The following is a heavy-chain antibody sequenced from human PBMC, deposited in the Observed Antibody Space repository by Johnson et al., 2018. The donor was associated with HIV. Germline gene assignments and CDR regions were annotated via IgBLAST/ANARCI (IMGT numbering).Heavy chain of an antibody. CDR1: GFTFSSYW. J-gene: IGHJ3*02. CDR2: IKQDGSEK. V-gene: IGHV3-7*05. CDR3: AGEYYYDSSGYYYSSGFDI. D-gene: IGHD3-22*01. Sequence: VQLVESGGGLVQPGGSLRLSCAASGFTFSSYWMSWVRQAPGKGLEWVANIKQDGSEKYYVDSVKGRFTISRDNAKNSLYLQINSLRAEDTAVYYCAGEYYYDSSGYYYSSGFDIWGQGTMVTVSS.